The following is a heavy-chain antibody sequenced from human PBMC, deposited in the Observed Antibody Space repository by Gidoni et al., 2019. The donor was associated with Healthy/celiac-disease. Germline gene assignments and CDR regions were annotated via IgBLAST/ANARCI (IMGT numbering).Heavy chain of an antibody. Sequence: EVQLVESGVGLVKPGVSLRLSCASSGFTFSSSSMNWVLQAPGKGLEWVSSISSSSSYIYYADSVKGRLTISRDNAKNSLYLQMNSLRAEDTAVYYCARDLAAAGRDSITGDYYYYGMDVWGKGTTVTVSS. CDR1: GFTFSSSS. CDR2: ISSSSSYI. V-gene: IGHV3-21*01. J-gene: IGHJ6*04. D-gene: IGHD6-13*01. CDR3: ARDLAAAGRDSITGDYYYYGMDV.